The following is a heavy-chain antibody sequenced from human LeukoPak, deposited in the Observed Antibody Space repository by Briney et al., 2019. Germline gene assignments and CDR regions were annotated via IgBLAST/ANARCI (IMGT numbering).Heavy chain of an antibody. D-gene: IGHD3-9*01. V-gene: IGHV3-21*01. CDR3: ARVLSGTLTFDH. CDR2: ITSSSNYP. CDR1: GFTFSSYT. J-gene: IGHJ4*02. Sequence: PGGSVRLSCAASGFTFSSYTMNWVRQAPGKGLEWVSSITSSSNYPYYADSAKGRFTISRDNAKNYLFLQMNSLRAEDTAVYYCARVLSGTLTFDHWGQGTLVTVSS.